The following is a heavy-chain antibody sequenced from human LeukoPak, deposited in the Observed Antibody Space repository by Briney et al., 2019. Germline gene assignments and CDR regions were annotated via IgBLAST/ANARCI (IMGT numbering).Heavy chain of an antibody. Sequence: SETLSLTCTVSGDSISSSSYCWDWIRQPPGKGLEWIGNIYNSANTHYNPSLKTRITMSVDTSKNQFSLELNSVTAADTGIYYCARHSRSGYIGYENAFDIWGQGTMVTVSS. D-gene: IGHD5-12*01. CDR2: IYNSANT. J-gene: IGHJ3*02. CDR3: ARHSRSGYIGYENAFDI. CDR1: GDSISSSSYC. V-gene: IGHV4-39*01.